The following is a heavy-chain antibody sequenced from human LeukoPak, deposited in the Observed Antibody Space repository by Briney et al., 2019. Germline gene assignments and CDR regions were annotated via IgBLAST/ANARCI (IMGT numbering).Heavy chain of an antibody. Sequence: SVEVSCKASGGTFSSYAISWVRQAPGQGLEWMGRIIPILGIANYAQKFQGRVTITADKSTSTAYMELSSLRSEDTAVYYCARGNSGSDDAFDIWGKGQWSPSLQ. CDR3: ARGNSGSDDAFDI. J-gene: IGHJ3*02. CDR1: GGTFSSYA. CDR2: IIPILGIA. V-gene: IGHV1-69*04. D-gene: IGHD1-26*01.